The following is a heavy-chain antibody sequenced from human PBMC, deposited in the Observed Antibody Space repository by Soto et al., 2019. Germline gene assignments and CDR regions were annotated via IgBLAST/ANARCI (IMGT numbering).Heavy chain of an antibody. CDR2: IYYSGST. V-gene: IGHV4-30-4*01. Sequence: PSETLSLTCTVSGGSVSSGDYYWSWIRQPPGKGLEWIGYIYYSGSTYYNPSLKSRVTISEDTSKNQFSLKLSSVTAADTAVYYCAREGGNYYDSSGYYFDYWGQGTLVTVS. CDR1: GGSVSSGDYY. CDR3: AREGGNYYDSSGYYFDY. J-gene: IGHJ4*02. D-gene: IGHD3-22*01.